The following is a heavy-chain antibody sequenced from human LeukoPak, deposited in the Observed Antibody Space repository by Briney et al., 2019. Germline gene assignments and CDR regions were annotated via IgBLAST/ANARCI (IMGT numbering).Heavy chain of an antibody. CDR2: IYHSGST. J-gene: IGHJ4*02. Sequence: PSETLSLTCAVSGYSISSGYYWGWIRQSPGKGLEWIGSIYHSGSTYYNPSLKSRVTISVDTSKNQFSLKLSSVTAADTAVYYCARNGTNYHRFFDYWGQGTLVTVSS. D-gene: IGHD4/OR15-4a*01. CDR3: ARNGTNYHRFFDY. V-gene: IGHV4-38-2*01. CDR1: GYSISSGYY.